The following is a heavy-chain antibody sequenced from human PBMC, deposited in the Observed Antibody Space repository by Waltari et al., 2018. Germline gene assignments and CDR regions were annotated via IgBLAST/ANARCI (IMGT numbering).Heavy chain of an antibody. D-gene: IGHD2-21*02. J-gene: IGHJ3*02. CDR2: ISSSSSYI. CDR3: ARDFGMVTAKGFDI. V-gene: IGHV3-21*01. Sequence: PGKGLEWVSSISSSSSYIYYADSVKGRFTISRDNAKNSLYLQMNSLRAEDTAVYYCARDFGMVTAKGFDIWGQGTMVTVSS.